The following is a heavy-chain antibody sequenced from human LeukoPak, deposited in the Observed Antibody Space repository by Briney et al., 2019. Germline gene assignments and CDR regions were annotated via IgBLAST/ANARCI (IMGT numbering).Heavy chain of an antibody. CDR3: ARADLVGDYDSSGYFH. D-gene: IGHD3-22*01. CDR2: INAGNGNT. CDR1: GYTFTSYA. J-gene: IGHJ4*02. V-gene: IGHV1-3*01. Sequence: ASVKVSCKASGYTFTSYAMHWVRQAPGQRLEWMGWINAGNGNTKYSQKFQGRVTITADKSTSTAYMELSSLRSEDTAVYYCARADLVGDYDSSGYFHWGQGTLVTVSS.